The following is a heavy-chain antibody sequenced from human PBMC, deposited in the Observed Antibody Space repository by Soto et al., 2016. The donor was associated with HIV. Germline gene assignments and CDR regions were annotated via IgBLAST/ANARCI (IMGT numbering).Heavy chain of an antibody. V-gene: IGHV4-61*02. Sequence: QVQLQESGPGLVKPSQTLSLTCTVSGGSISSGSYYWSWIRQPAGKGLEWIGRIYTSGSTNYNPSLKSRVTISVDTSKNQFSLKLSSVTAADTAVYYCARGLVGATQRRYYYYMDSGAKGPRSPSP. J-gene: IGHJ6*03. CDR3: ARGLVGATQRRYYYYMDS. CDR2: IYTSGST. CDR1: GGSISSGSYY. D-gene: IGHD1-26*01.